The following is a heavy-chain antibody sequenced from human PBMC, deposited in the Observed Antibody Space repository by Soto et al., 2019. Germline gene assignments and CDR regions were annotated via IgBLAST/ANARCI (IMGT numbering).Heavy chain of an antibody. J-gene: IGHJ3*02. Sequence: EVQLVQSGAEVNKPGESLRISCNGSGYSLTSYWISWVRQMPGKGLEWMGRIDPGDSSTKYSPSFQGHVTISADKSLNSVYMQWSSLKASDTAMYFCARPESSGYSPGGDGFDIWGQGTMVTVSS. CDR3: ARPESSGYSPGGDGFDI. CDR2: IDPGDSST. D-gene: IGHD3-22*01. CDR1: GYSLTSYW. V-gene: IGHV5-10-1*03.